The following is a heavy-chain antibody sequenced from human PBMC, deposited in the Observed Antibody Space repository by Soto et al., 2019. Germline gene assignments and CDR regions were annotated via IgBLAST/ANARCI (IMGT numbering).Heavy chain of an antibody. V-gene: IGHV3-30*18. CDR3: AKSPSKARDYEVLAGYSGYFDS. CDR2: TSFDGSHE. CDR1: GFIFSDFG. D-gene: IGHD3-9*01. Sequence: GGSLRLSCAASGFIFSDFGMSWVRQAPGKGLEWVAVTSFDGSHEYYAASAKGRFTISRDNSKNMLLLQMDNVRAEDTAVYYCAKSPSKARDYEVLAGYSGYFDSWGLGTLVTISS. J-gene: IGHJ4*02.